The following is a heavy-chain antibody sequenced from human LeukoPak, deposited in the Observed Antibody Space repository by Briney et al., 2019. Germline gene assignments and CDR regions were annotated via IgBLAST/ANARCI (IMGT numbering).Heavy chain of an antibody. CDR1: GFPFSSYW. CDR2: ISYDGSNK. D-gene: IGHD4-17*01. CDR3: ARVDGDYVDYYYYYGMDV. V-gene: IGHV3-30*03. J-gene: IGHJ6*02. Sequence: GGSLRLSCVASGFPFSSYWMTWVRQAPGKGLEWVAVISYDGSNKYYADSVKGRFTISRDNSKNTLYLQMNSLRAEDTAVYYCARVDGDYVDYYYYYGMDVWGQGTTVTVSS.